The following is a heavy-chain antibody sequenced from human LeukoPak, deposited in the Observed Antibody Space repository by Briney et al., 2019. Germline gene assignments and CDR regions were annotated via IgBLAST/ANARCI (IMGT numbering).Heavy chain of an antibody. CDR3: AELGITMIGGV. CDR2: ITASGSST. D-gene: IGHD3-10*02. V-gene: IGHV3-23*01. J-gene: IGHJ6*04. CDR1: GFTFSNCA. Sequence: PGGSLRLSCAASGFTFSNCAMTWVRQAPGKGLEWVSSITASGSSTYYADSVRGRLTISRDNSKNILYLQMDSLRAEDTAVYYCAELGITMIGGVWGKGTTVTISS.